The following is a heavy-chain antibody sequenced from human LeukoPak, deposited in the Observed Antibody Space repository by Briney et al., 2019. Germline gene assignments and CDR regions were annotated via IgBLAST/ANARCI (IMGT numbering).Heavy chain of an antibody. CDR2: ISGHNGYT. CDR3: VLHFASGSPGGSSWACVGYFDY. CDR1: GYSFTSYG. V-gene: IGHV1-18*01. Sequence: VASVKVSCKASGYSFTSYGITWVRQAPGQGLEWMGWISGHNGYTNYAQKLQGRVTMTTDTSTSTAYMELRSLRSDDTAVYYCVLHFASGSPGGSSWACVGYFDYWGQGTRVTVSS. J-gene: IGHJ4*02. D-gene: IGHD6-13*01.